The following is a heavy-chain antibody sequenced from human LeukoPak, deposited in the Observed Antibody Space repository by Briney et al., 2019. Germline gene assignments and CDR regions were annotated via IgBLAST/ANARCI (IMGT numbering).Heavy chain of an antibody. D-gene: IGHD3-10*01. J-gene: IGHJ2*01. V-gene: IGHV1-69*02. Sequence: SVKVSCKASGGTFSSYTISWVRQAPGQGLEWMGRIIPILGIANYAQKFQGRVTITADKSTSTACMELSSLRSEDTAVYYCARPSLSGMVRGNWYFDLWGRGTLVTVSS. CDR1: GGTFSSYT. CDR2: IIPILGIA. CDR3: ARPSLSGMVRGNWYFDL.